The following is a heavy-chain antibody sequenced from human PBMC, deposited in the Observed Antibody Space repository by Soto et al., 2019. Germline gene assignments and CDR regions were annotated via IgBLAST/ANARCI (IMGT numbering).Heavy chain of an antibody. Sequence: QVQLVQSGAEVKKPGASVKVSCKASGYTFTGYYMHWVRQAPGQGLEWMGWINPNSGDTNYAQKFQGRVTMTRDTSISTAYMELSRLRSDDTAVYYCARDSGYSYQEIWGQGTLVTVSS. CDR2: INPNSGDT. V-gene: IGHV1-2*02. J-gene: IGHJ4*02. CDR1: GYTFTGYY. CDR3: ARDSGYSYQEI. D-gene: IGHD3-10*01.